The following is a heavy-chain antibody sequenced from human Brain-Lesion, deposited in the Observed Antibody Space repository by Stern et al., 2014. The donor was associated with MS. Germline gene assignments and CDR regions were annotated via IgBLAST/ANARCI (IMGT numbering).Heavy chain of an antibody. Sequence: VQLVESGPGLVKPSQTLSLTCTVSGGSISSGSDYWSWIRQPVGKGLEWIGRIHSSGSAFYTPSLKSRVTISIDTSTNQVSLDINTATAADTAIYYCASGYRIFDYWGQGILVTVSS. J-gene: IGHJ4*02. CDR3: ASGYRIFDY. CDR1: GGSISSGSDY. V-gene: IGHV4-61*02. D-gene: IGHD5-18*01. CDR2: IHSSGSA.